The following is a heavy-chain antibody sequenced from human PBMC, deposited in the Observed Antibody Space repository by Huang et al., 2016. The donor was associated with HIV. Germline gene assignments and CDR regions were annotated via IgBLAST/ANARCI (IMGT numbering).Heavy chain of an antibody. CDR3: ARRLAAAARGFDY. D-gene: IGHD6-13*01. Sequence: QVQLVESGGGVVQPGRSLRRSCAASGFTFSSYAMHWVRQMPGKGLEGVAVRSYDGSNKNYADYVKGRFTITRDNSKNTLYLQMNSLGAEDTAVYYCARRLAAAARGFDYWGQGTLVTVSS. CDR2: RSYDGSNK. J-gene: IGHJ4*02. V-gene: IGHV3-30-3*01. CDR1: GFTFSSYA.